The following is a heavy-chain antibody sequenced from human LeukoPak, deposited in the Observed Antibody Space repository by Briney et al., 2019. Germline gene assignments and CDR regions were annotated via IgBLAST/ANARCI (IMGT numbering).Heavy chain of an antibody. J-gene: IGHJ4*02. V-gene: IGHV3-23*01. Sequence: PGGSLRLSCTASGFTFSNYAMSWVRQAPGKGLEWVSAISGGGDSTYYADSVKGRYTISRDNSKNTLYLQMNSLRAEDTAIYYCAKQRMSYSSFFDYWGQGTLVTVSS. CDR3: AKQRMSYSSFFDY. CDR1: GFTFSNYA. CDR2: ISGGGDST. D-gene: IGHD6-19*01.